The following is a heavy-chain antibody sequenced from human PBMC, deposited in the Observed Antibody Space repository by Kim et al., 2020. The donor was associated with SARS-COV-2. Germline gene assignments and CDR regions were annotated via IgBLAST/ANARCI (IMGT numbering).Heavy chain of an antibody. D-gene: IGHD6-13*01. CDR2: VIPPFGTV. CDR1: GGTFKNYA. V-gene: IGHV1-69*13. J-gene: IGHJ2*01. Sequence: SVKVSCKASGGTFKNYASGWVRQAPGQGLEWMGGVIPPFGTVKYAQKFQGRVTITADESTGTESMDLTGLKFEETAIYYCARGRQLGLWWYLDLWGRGTLVTVSA. CDR3: ARGRQLGLWWYLDL.